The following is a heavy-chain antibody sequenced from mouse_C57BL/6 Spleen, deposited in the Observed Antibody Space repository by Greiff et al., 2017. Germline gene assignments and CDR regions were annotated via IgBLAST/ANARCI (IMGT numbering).Heavy chain of an antibody. J-gene: IGHJ3*01. D-gene: IGHD4-1*01. CDR2: LWSGGST. Sequence: VQLQQSGPGLVQPSQSLSITCTVSGFSLTSYGVHWVRQSPGKGLEWLGVLWSGGSTDYNAAFISRLSISKDNSKSQVFFKMNSLQADDTAIYYCAGLGRFAYWGQGTLVTVSA. CDR1: GFSLTSYG. CDR3: AGLGRFAY. V-gene: IGHV2-2*01.